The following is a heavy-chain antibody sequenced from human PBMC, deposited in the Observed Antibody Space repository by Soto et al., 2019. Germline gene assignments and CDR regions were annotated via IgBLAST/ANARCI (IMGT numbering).Heavy chain of an antibody. V-gene: IGHV5-51*01. D-gene: IGHD6-19*01. CDR3: ARLGRPGFSSGWLDF. J-gene: IGHJ4*02. CDR1: GYSFTSYW. Sequence: EVQLVQSGAEVKKPGESLKISCQGSGYSFTSYWIAWVRQMPGKGLEWMGIIYSGDSDTRYSPSFQGQVTISADKSISTASLQWSTLKASDTAMYYCARLGRPGFSSGWLDFWGQGTPVTVSS. CDR2: IYSGDSDT.